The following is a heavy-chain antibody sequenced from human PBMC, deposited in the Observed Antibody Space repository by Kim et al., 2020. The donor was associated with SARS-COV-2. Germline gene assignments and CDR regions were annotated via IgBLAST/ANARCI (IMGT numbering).Heavy chain of an antibody. D-gene: IGHD3-22*01. CDR1: GGSISSYY. CDR3: ATEGVVNDAFDI. V-gene: IGHV4-59*13. J-gene: IGHJ3*02. Sequence: SETLSLTCTVSGGSISSYYWSWIRQPPGKGLEWIGYIYYSGSTNYNPSLKSRVTISVDTSKNQFSLKLSSVTAADTAVYYCATEGVVNDAFDIWGQGTMVTVSS. CDR2: IYYSGST.